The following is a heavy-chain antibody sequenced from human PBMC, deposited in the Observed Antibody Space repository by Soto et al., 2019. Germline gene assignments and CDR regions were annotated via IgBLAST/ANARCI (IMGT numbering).Heavy chain of an antibody. Sequence: WVSLRLSCSASGFTFSSYAMHWVRQTPGKGLELVAIISYDGSNKYYAESVKGRFTISRDNSKNTLYLQISSLRVDDTAVYYCARDLSRGITMIGLEIHYRGKGPLVTVSS. D-gene: IGHD3-22*01. CDR3: ARDLSRGITMIGLEIHY. J-gene: IGHJ4*02. V-gene: IGHV3-30-3*01. CDR1: GFTFSSYA. CDR2: ISYDGSNK.